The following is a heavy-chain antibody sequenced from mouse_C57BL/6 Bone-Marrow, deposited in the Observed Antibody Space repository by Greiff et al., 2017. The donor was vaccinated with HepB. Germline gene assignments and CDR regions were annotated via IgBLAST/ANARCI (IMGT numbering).Heavy chain of an antibody. J-gene: IGHJ1*03. D-gene: IGHD2-1*01. Sequence: EVKLVESGGGLVQSGRSLRLSCATSGFTFSDFYMEWVRQAPGKGLEWIAASRNKANDYTTEYSASVKGRFIVPRDTSPSILYLQMNARRAEDTSIFYCARDCYGNYGYFDVWGTGTTVTVAS. CDR3: ARDCYGNYGYFDV. CDR1: GFTFSDFY. V-gene: IGHV7-1*01. CDR2: SRNKANDYTT.